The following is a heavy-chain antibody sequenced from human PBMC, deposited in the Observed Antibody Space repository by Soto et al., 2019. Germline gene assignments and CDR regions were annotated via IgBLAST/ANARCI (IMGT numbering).Heavy chain of an antibody. Sequence: GGSLRLSCAASGFSFSSYGMHWVRQAPGKGLEWVAVISYDGSNKYYADSVKGRFTISRDNSKNTLYLQMNSLRAEDTAVYYCAKDQGDIVVVVAAPYYYYGMDVWGQGTTVTVSS. CDR2: ISYDGSNK. CDR3: AKDQGDIVVVVAAPYYYYGMDV. V-gene: IGHV3-30*18. J-gene: IGHJ6*02. D-gene: IGHD2-15*01. CDR1: GFSFSSYG.